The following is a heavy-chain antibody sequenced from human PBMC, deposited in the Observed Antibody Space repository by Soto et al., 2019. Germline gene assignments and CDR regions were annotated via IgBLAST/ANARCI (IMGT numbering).Heavy chain of an antibody. J-gene: IGHJ3*02. D-gene: IGHD4-17*01. Sequence: QVQLVQSGAEVKKPGPSVKVSCKASGYTFTSYDINWVRQATGQGLEWMGWMNPNSGNTGYAQKFQGRVTMTRNTSISTAYMELSSLRSEDTAVYYCARVFYGDYSDAFDIWGQGTMVTVSS. V-gene: IGHV1-8*01. CDR3: ARVFYGDYSDAFDI. CDR1: GYTFTSYD. CDR2: MNPNSGNT.